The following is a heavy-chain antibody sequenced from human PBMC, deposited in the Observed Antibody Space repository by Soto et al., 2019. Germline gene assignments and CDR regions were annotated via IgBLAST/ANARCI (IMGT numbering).Heavy chain of an antibody. D-gene: IGHD4-17*01. J-gene: IGHJ6*02. V-gene: IGHV3-48*03. CDR2: ISDSGSTI. Sequence: PGGSLRLSCAASGFTFSSYEMNWVRQAPGKGLEWVSYISDSGSTIYYADSVKGRFTISRDNAKNSLYLQMNSLRAEDTAVYYCARGGWGYGDYYYGMDVWGQGTTVTVSS. CDR3: ARGGWGYGDYYYGMDV. CDR1: GFTFSSYE.